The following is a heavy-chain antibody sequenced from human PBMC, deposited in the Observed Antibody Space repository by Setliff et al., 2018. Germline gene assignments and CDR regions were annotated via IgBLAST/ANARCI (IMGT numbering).Heavy chain of an antibody. D-gene: IGHD2-15*01. V-gene: IGHV4-39*01. CDR3: VRPGGTTVVARHFDY. CDR1: GGSISDNSYY. CDR2: ISYSGTP. Sequence: SETLSLTCTVSGGSISDNSYYWGWIRQAPGSGLEWIGSISYSGTPYYNASVESRVTISIDTSRNQFSLELRSVTVADTATYYCVRPGGTTVVARHFDYWGSGILVTVSS. J-gene: IGHJ4*01.